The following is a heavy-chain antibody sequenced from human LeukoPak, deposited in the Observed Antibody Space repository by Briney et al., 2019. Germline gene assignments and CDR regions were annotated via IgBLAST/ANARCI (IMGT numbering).Heavy chain of an antibody. Sequence: ASVKVSCKAPGYTFTGYYMHWVRLAPGQGLEWMGRINPNSGGTNYAQKFQGRVTMTRDTSISTAYMELSRLRSDDTAVYYCARYYDSSGLDAFDIWGQGTMVTVSS. CDR2: INPNSGGT. V-gene: IGHV1-2*06. CDR3: ARYYDSSGLDAFDI. J-gene: IGHJ3*02. D-gene: IGHD3-22*01. CDR1: GYTFTGYY.